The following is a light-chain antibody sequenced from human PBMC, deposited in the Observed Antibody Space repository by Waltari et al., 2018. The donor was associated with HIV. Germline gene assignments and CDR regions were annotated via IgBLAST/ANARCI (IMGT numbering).Light chain of an antibody. CDR2: DKN. CDR1: SSNIWRNY. V-gene: IGLV1-51*01. CDR3: ATWDSSLSGWV. J-gene: IGLJ3*02. Sequence: QSVLTQPPSVSAAPGQKVIISCSGSSSNIWRNYVSWYQQLPGTAPKLLIYDKNPRPSGIPDRFSGSKSGASASLGITALQTGDEADYYCATWDSSLSGWVFGGGTKLTVL.